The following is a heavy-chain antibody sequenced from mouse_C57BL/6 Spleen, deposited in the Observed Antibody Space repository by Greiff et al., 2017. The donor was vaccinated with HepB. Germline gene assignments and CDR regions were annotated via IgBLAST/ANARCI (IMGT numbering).Heavy chain of an antibody. V-gene: IGHV5-17*01. CDR3: ARPRTGWFAY. CDR2: ISSGSSTI. J-gene: IGHJ3*01. CDR1: GFTFSDYG. Sequence: EVKVEESGGGLVKPGGSLKLSCAASGFTFSDYGMHWVRQAPEKGLEWVAYISSGSSTIYYADTVKGRFTISRDNAKNTLFLQMTSLRSEDTAMYYCARPRTGWFAYWGKGTLVTVSA.